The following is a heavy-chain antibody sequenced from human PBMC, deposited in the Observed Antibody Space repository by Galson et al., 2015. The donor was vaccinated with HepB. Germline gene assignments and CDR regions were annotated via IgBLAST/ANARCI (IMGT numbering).Heavy chain of an antibody. CDR2: ISYDGSNK. V-gene: IGHV3-30-3*01. D-gene: IGHD6-13*01. CDR3: ARQVAYSSSWWPRRYWFDP. Sequence: SLRLSCAASGFTFSSYAMHWVRQAPGKGLEWVAVISYDGSNKYYADSVKGRFTISRDNSKNTLYPQMNSLRAEDTAVYYCARQVAYSSSWWPRRYWFDPWGQGTLVTVSS. CDR1: GFTFSSYA. J-gene: IGHJ5*02.